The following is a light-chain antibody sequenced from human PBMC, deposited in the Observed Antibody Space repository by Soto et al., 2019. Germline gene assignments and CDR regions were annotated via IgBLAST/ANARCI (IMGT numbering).Light chain of an antibody. CDR1: QGISSY. CDR3: QKYNSDPWT. J-gene: IGKJ1*01. Sequence: IWLTQSPSLLSASTGDRVTINCRMSQGISSYLAWYQQTTGKVPKILIYAASTLQSGVPSRFSSSASGTDFTLSISRLQPEDVETYYCQKYNSDPWTFGQGTKVDIK. CDR2: AAS. V-gene: IGKV1-27*01.